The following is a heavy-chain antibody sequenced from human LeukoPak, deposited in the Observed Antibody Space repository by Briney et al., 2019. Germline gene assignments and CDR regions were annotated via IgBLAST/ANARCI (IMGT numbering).Heavy chain of an antibody. V-gene: IGHV3-7*01. J-gene: IGHJ4*02. D-gene: IGHD2-2*01. CDR1: GFTFSSYW. Sequence: PGGSLRLSCAASGFTFSSYWMSWVRQAPGKGLEWLANINRDGSDERCVDSLKGRFTISRDNTKNSLYLEMKNLRAEDTAVYYCARDKIKHCSGTTCYRSLFDYWGQGTLVTASS. CDR3: ARDKIKHCSGTTCYRSLFDY. CDR2: INRDGSDE.